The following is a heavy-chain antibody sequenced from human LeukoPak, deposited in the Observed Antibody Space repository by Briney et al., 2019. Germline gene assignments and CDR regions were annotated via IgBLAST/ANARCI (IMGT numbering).Heavy chain of an antibody. CDR3: ARPHRGHGNDAFDI. CDR1: GFTFSDYF. D-gene: IGHD4-23*01. CDR2: ISSSGSFR. J-gene: IGHJ3*02. V-gene: IGHV3-11*06. Sequence: PGGSLRLSCAASGFTFSDYFMSWIRQAPGKGLEWVSYISSSGSFRNYADSVKGRFAISRDNAKNSLSLQMNSLRAEDTAVYYCARPHRGHGNDAFDIWGQGTMVTVSS.